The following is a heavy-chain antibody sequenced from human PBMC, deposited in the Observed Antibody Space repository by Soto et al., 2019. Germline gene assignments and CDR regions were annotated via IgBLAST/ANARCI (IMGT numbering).Heavy chain of an antibody. CDR1: GFTFSTYW. V-gene: IGHV3-7*01. D-gene: IGHD3-10*01. CDR2: IKQDGSEK. J-gene: IGHJ4*02. CDR3: ARDETYYYGSGPV. Sequence: GGSLRLSCAASGFTFSTYWMSWVRQAPGKGLEWVANIKQDGSEKYYVDSVKGRFTISRDNAKNSLYLQMNSLRAEDTAVDYCARDETYYYGSGPVGGQGTLVTVSS.